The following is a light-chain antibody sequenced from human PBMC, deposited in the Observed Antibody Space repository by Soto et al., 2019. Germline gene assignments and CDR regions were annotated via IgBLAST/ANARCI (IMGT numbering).Light chain of an antibody. CDR3: QRYGSSGT. V-gene: IGKV3-20*01. CDR1: RSVDTN. J-gene: IGKJ1*01. Sequence: EILMTQSPATLSVSPGDSATLSCRASRSVDTNLAWYQQTPGQAPRLLVFATSARATGVPDRFSGSGSGTDFTLTSSGLEPEDFVVYYCQRYGSSGTFGQGTKVDI. CDR2: ATS.